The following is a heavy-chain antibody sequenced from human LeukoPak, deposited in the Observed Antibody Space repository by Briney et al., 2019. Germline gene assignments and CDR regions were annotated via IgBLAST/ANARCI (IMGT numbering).Heavy chain of an antibody. J-gene: IGHJ4*02. CDR2: IIPILGIA. CDR3: ARGRPPAMTTVAVVPYDY. D-gene: IGHD4-23*01. CDR1: GGTFSSYA. Sequence: SVKVSCKASGGTFSSYAISWVRQAPGQGLEWMGRIIPILGIANYAQKFQGRVTITADKSTSTAYMELSSLRSEDTAVYYCARGRPPAMTTVAVVPYDYWGQGTLVTVXS. V-gene: IGHV1-69*04.